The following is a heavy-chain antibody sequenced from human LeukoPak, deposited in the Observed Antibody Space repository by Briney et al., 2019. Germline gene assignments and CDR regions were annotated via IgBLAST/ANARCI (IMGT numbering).Heavy chain of an antibody. Sequence: GGSLRLSCAASGFTFSSYAMHWVRQAPGKGLEWVAVISYDGSNKYYADSVKGRFTISRDNSKSTLYLQMNSLRAEDTAVYYCARDGTEGDYVDYWGQGTLVTVSS. CDR2: ISYDGSNK. CDR3: ARDGTEGDYVDY. V-gene: IGHV3-30-3*01. D-gene: IGHD1-14*01. CDR1: GFTFSSYA. J-gene: IGHJ4*02.